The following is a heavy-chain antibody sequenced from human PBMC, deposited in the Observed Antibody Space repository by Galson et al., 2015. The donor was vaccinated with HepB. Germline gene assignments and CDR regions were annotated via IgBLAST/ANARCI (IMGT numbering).Heavy chain of an antibody. J-gene: IGHJ4*02. CDR3: AKDRDGGVERGSDY. CDR1: GFTFDDYA. Sequence: SLRLSCAASGFTFDDYAMHWVRQAPGKGLEWVSGISWNSGSIGYADSVKGRFTISRDNAKNSLYLQMNSLRAEDTALYYCAKDRDGGVERGSDYWGQGTLVTVSS. V-gene: IGHV3-9*01. CDR2: ISWNSGSI. D-gene: IGHD4-23*01.